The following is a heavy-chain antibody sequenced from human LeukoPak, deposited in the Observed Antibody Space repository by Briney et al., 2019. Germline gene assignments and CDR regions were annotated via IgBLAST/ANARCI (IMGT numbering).Heavy chain of an antibody. Sequence: ASETLSLTCTVSGSSISSGDYYWSWIRQPPGKGLEWIGYIYYSGSTYYNPSLKSRVTISVDTSKNQFSLKLSSVTAADTAVYYCARVPYYDSSGYYVDYWGQGTLVTVSS. V-gene: IGHV4-30-4*01. CDR2: IYYSGST. J-gene: IGHJ4*02. CDR1: GSSISSGDYY. D-gene: IGHD3-22*01. CDR3: ARVPYYDSSGYYVDY.